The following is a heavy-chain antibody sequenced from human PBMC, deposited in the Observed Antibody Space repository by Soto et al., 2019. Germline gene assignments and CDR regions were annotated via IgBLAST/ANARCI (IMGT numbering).Heavy chain of an antibody. CDR2: ISAYNGNT. Sequence: GPSVKVSCKASGYTFTSYGISWVRQAPGQGLEWMGWISAYNGNTNYAQKLQGRVTMTTDTSTSTAYMELRSLRSDDTAVYYCARVDCSSTSCYVGYCGGDCSHNYWGQGTLVTVSS. D-gene: IGHD2-2*01. J-gene: IGHJ4*02. CDR3: ARVDCSSTSCYVGYCGGDCSHNY. V-gene: IGHV1-18*01. CDR1: GYTFTSYG.